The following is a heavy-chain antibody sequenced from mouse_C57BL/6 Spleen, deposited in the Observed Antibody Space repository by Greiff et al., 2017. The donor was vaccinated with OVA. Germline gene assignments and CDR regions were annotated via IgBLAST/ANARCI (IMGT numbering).Heavy chain of an antibody. J-gene: IGHJ3*01. D-gene: IGHD1-1*01. CDR1: GYSFSSSW. CDR3: ADYYGSTGFAY. Sequence: QVHVKQSGPELVKPGASVKISCKASGYSFSSSWMNWVKQRPGKGLEWIGRIYPGDGDTNYNGKFKGKATLTADKSSSTAYMQLSSLTSEDSAVYFCADYYGSTGFAYWGQGTLVTVSA. CDR2: IYPGDGDT. V-gene: IGHV1-82*01.